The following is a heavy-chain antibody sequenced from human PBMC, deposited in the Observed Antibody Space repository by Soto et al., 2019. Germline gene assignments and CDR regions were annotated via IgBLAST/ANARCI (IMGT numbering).Heavy chain of an antibody. D-gene: IGHD2-2*01. CDR3: ARAWGYCSSTTSYSDY. CDR1: GFTFSNYG. J-gene: IGHJ4*02. Sequence: EVQLVESGGGLVKPGGSLTLSCAASGFTFSNYGMNWVRQAPGKGLEWVSSISSSRTYTYYADSVKGRFTISRDNAKNSLYLQMNSLRAEDAAVYFCARAWGYCSSTTSYSDYWGQGTLVTVSS. CDR2: ISSSRTYT. V-gene: IGHV3-21*06.